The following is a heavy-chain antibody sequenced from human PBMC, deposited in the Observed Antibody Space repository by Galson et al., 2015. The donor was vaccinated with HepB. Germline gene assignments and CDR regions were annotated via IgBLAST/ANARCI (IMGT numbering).Heavy chain of an antibody. CDR3: ARLYEYQLLGVSFYYYYMDV. J-gene: IGHJ6*03. V-gene: IGHV3-21*06. Sequence: SLRLSCAASGFSFSNYGMTWVRQAPGKGLEWVSCISSSSKAIYYADSVKGRFTISRDNARNSLSLEVDSLRAEDSGVYYCARLYEYQLLGVSFYYYYMDVWGKGTTVIVSS. D-gene: IGHD2-2*01. CDR2: ISSSSKAI. CDR1: GFSFSNYG.